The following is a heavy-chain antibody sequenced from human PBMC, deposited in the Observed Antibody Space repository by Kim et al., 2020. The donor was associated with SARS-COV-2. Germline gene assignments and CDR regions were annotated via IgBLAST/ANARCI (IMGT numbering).Heavy chain of an antibody. J-gene: IGHJ3*02. Sequence: GGSLRLSCAASGFSFSLYAMHWVRQAPGKGLEWVAHISYDGMNEYYAESVRGRFTISRDNSKNTLFLLMNNLKVEDTALYYCARGARAFDIWGHGTMVT. CDR1: GFSFSLYA. CDR3: ARGARAFDI. CDR2: ISYDGMNE. V-gene: IGHV3-30*04.